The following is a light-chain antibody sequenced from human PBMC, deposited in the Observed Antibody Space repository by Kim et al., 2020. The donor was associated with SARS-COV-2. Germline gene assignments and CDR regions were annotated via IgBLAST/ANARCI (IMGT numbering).Light chain of an antibody. J-gene: IGLJ3*02. CDR2: EDN. V-gene: IGLV6-57*01. Sequence: NFMLTQPHSVSESPGKTVTISCTRSSGSIASNYVQWYQQRTGSSPTTVIYEDNQRPSGVPDRFSGSIDSSSNSASLTISGLKTEDEADYYCQSYDSSNHWVFGGGPKLTVL. CDR3: QSYDSSNHWV. CDR1: SGSIASNY.